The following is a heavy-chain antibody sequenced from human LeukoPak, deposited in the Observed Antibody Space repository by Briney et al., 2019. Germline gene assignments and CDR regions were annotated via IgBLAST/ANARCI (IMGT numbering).Heavy chain of an antibody. J-gene: IGHJ4*02. V-gene: IGHV1-8*01. CDR3: ARAGGYCGRISCPYYFDY. D-gene: IGHD2-15*01. Sequence: GASVKVSCKASGYTFTSYDINWVRQATGQGLKWMGWMNPNSGNTGYAQKFQGRVTMTRNTSISTAYMELSSLRSEDTAVHYCARAGGYCGRISCPYYFDYWGQGSLVAVSS. CDR2: MNPNSGNT. CDR1: GYTFTSYD.